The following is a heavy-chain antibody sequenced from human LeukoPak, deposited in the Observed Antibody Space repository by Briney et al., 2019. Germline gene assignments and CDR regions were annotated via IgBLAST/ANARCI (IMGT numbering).Heavy chain of an antibody. J-gene: IGHJ6*02. Sequence: GASVKVSCKASGYTFTSYAMHWVRQAPGQRLEWMGWINAGNGNTKYSQKFQGRVTITRDTSASTAYMELSSLRSEDTAVYYCARDPTPHFYYGMDVWGQGTTVTVSS. V-gene: IGHV1-3*01. CDR3: ARDPTPHFYYGMDV. CDR2: INAGNGNT. CDR1: GYTFTSYA.